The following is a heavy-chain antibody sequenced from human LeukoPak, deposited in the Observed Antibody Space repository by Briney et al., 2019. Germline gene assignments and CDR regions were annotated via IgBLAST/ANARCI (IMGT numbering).Heavy chain of an antibody. Sequence: ASVKVSCKTSGYTFINYPLHWVRQAPAQRLEWMGWINAGNGDTKYSRKFQGRVTITRDTSASTTYMEVNSLRFVDTALYYCARQHSSTDVIDSAFDIWGQGTMVTVSS. V-gene: IGHV1-3*01. D-gene: IGHD1-1*01. CDR3: ARQHSSTDVIDSAFDI. CDR2: INAGNGDT. J-gene: IGHJ3*02. CDR1: GYTFINYP.